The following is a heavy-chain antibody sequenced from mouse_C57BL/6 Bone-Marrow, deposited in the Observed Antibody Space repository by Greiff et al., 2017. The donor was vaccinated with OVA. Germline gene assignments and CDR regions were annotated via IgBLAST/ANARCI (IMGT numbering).Heavy chain of an antibody. Sequence: QVQLQQSGPELVKPGASVKISCKASGYAFSSSWMNWVKQRPGKGLEWIGRIYPGDGDTNYNGKFKGKATLTADKSSSTAYMQLSSLTSEDSAVYFCANPYDYGDYWGQGTTLTVSS. CDR2: IYPGDGDT. J-gene: IGHJ2*01. V-gene: IGHV1-82*01. CDR3: ANPYDYGDY. D-gene: IGHD2-4*01. CDR1: GYAFSSSW.